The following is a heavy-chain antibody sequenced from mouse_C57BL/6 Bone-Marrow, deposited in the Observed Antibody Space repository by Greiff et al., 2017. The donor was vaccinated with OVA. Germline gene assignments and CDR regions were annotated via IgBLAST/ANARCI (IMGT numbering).Heavy chain of an antibody. Sequence: QVQLQQPGAELVRPGSSVKLSCKASGYTFTSYWMHWVKQRPIQGLEWIGTIDPSDSETHYNQKFKDKATLTVDKSSSTAYMQLSSLTSEDCAVDYCARNYYGSSAAWFANWVQRTM. CDR1: GYTFTSYW. D-gene: IGHD1-1*01. J-gene: IGHJ3*01. CDR2: IDPSDSET. CDR3: ARNYYGSSAAWFAN. V-gene: IGHV1-52*01.